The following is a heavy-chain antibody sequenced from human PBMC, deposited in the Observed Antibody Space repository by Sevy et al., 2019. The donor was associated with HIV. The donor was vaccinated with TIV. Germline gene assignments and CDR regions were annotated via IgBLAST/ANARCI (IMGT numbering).Heavy chain of an antibody. CDR2: IYCGGST. CDR1: RGPISTCTNF. V-gene: IGHV4-39*01. J-gene: IGHJ4*02. D-gene: IGHD3-16*01. CDR3: ARGRITFFDD. Sequence: SETLSLTCIVSRGPISTCTNFWGWIRQPPGKGLEWIGSIYCGGSTYYNPSLKSRVAISVDTSKNQFSLKVNSVSAADTAVYYCARGRITFFDDWGQGALVTVSS.